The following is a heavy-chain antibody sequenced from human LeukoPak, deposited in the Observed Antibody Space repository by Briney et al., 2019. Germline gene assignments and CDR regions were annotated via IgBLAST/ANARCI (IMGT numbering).Heavy chain of an antibody. CDR2: IYYSGST. CDR1: GGSISSGGYY. V-gene: IGHV4-31*03. J-gene: IGHJ5*02. D-gene: IGHD6-13*01. Sequence: SETLSLTCTVSGGSISSGGYYWSWIRQHPGKGLEWIGYIYYSGSTYYNPSLKSRVTISVDTSKNQFSLKLSSVTAADTAVYYCAREVAAAGPEWGNNWFDPWGQGTLVTVSS. CDR3: AREVAAAGPEWGNNWFDP.